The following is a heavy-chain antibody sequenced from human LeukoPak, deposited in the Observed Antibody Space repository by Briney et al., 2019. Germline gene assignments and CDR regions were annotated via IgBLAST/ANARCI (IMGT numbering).Heavy chain of an antibody. CDR2: IYYSGST. D-gene: IGHD2/OR15-2a*01. CDR3: ARELKVGNTGYYFDY. J-gene: IGHJ4*02. V-gene: IGHV4-59*01. CDR1: SGSISDYY. Sequence: SETLSLTCTVSSGSISDYYWSWIRQPPGKGLEWIGYIYYSGSTNYNPSLKSRVTILVDMSKNQFSLKMSSVTAAHTAVYYCARELKVGNTGYYFDYWGQGTLVTVSS.